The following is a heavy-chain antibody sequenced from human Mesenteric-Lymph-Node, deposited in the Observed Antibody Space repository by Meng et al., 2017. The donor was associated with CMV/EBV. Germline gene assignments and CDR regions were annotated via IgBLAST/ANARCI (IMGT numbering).Heavy chain of an antibody. D-gene: IGHD2-2*01. CDR2: INPNSGGT. J-gene: IGHJ4*02. V-gene: IGHV1-2*02. CDR1: GYTFTGYY. CDR3: ARGTRNGYYFDY. Sequence: ASVKVSCKPSGYTFTGYYIHWVRQAPGQGLEWMGWINPNSGGTNYAQKFQGRVTMTRDTSISTAYMELSRLRSDDTAVYYCARGTRNGYYFDYWGQGTLVTVSS.